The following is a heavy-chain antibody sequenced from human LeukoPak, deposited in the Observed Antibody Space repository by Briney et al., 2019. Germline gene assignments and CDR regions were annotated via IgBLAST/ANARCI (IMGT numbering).Heavy chain of an antibody. CDR3: ARDLTYYGSMDV. D-gene: IGHD3-10*01. CDR2: MRRDGNEI. Sequence: GGSLRLSCAASGFTFSSYAMHWVRQAPGKGLEWVANMRRDGNEIYYLDSVRGRFTISRDNAKNSLYLQMNSLRAEDTAVYYCARDLTYYGSMDVWGQGTTVTVSS. CDR1: GFTFSSYA. V-gene: IGHV3-7*01. J-gene: IGHJ6*02.